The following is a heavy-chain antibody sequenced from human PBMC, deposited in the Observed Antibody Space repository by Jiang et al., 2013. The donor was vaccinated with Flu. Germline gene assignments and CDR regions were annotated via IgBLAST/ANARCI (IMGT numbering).Heavy chain of an antibody. CDR3: ARDLHERWLQLEGPDY. CDR1: GYTFSSYY. V-gene: IGHV1-46*01. D-gene: IGHD5-24*01. CDR2: INPSGGST. J-gene: IGHJ4*02. Sequence: SGAEVKKPGASVKVSCKASGYTFSSYYMHWVRQAPGQGLEWMGIINPSGGSTTYAQKFQGRVTMTRDASTSTVYMELSSLRSEDTAVYYCARDLHERWLQLEGPDYWGQGTLVTVSS.